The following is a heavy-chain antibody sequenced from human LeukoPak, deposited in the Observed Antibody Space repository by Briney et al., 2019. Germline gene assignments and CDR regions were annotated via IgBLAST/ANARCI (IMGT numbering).Heavy chain of an antibody. CDR3: ASHQFSSGPDY. Sequence: PGASLKVSCKASGYTFTGYYMHWVRQAPGQGLEWMGWINPNSGGTKYAQKFQGRVTMTRDTSISTAYMELSRLRSDDTGVYYCASHQFSSGPDYWGQGTLVTVSS. CDR2: INPNSGGT. V-gene: IGHV1-2*02. J-gene: IGHJ4*02. CDR1: GYTFTGYY. D-gene: IGHD3-22*01.